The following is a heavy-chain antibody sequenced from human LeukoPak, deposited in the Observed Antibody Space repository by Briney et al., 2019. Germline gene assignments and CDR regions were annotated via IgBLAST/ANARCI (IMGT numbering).Heavy chain of an antibody. V-gene: IGHV3-15*01. J-gene: IGHJ4*02. CDR1: GGSFSGYY. CDR3: TTEACSRTSCYGEFDY. Sequence: ETLSLTCAVYGGSFSGYYWSWVRQAPGKGLEWVGRIKSKTDGGTTDYAAPVKGRFTISRDDSKNTLYLQMNSLKTEDTAVYYCTTEACSRTSCYGEFDYWGQGTLVTVSS. CDR2: IKSKTDGGTT. D-gene: IGHD2-2*01.